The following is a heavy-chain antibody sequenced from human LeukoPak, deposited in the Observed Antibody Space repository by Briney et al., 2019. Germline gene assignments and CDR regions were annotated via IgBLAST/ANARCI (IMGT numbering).Heavy chain of an antibody. CDR1: GESFSGYY. V-gene: IGHV4-34*01. CDR3: AREACSGGDCTNFDY. J-gene: IGHJ4*02. D-gene: IGHD2-21*01. Sequence: PSETLSLTCAVYGESFSGYYWSWLRQTPGQGLEWIGEINDSETTNYDPSLKSRATISVDTSKNQFSLKLSSVTAADTAFYFCAREACSGGDCTNFDYWGQGTLVTVSS. CDR2: INDSETT.